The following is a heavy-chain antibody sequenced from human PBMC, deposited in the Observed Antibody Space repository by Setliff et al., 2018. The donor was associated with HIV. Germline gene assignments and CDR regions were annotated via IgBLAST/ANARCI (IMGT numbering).Heavy chain of an antibody. CDR3: ARDYSGTYYGDIDW. V-gene: IGHV3-33*08. J-gene: IGHJ4*02. D-gene: IGHD1-26*01. CDR1: GFTFDDYA. CDR2: IWYDGSNK. Sequence: LSLSCAASGFTFDDYAMHWVRQAPGKGLEWVAVIWYDGSNKYYADSVKGRFTISRDNSKNTLYLQMNSLRAEDTAVYYCARDYSGTYYGDIDWWGQGTLVTVSS.